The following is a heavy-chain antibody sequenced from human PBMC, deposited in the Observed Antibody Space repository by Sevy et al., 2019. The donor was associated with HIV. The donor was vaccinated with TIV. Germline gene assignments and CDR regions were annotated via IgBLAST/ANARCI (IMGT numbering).Heavy chain of an antibody. Sequence: GRSLRLSCAASGFTFSSYAMHWVRQAPGKGLEWVAIISYDGRNKYCADSVKGRFTISRDNSKNTLYLQMNSLRAEDTAVYYCARDPTKPYSSGLDSWGQGTLVTVSS. J-gene: IGHJ4*02. CDR1: GFTFSSYA. CDR2: ISYDGRNK. D-gene: IGHD6-19*01. CDR3: ARDPTKPYSSGLDS. V-gene: IGHV3-30-3*01.